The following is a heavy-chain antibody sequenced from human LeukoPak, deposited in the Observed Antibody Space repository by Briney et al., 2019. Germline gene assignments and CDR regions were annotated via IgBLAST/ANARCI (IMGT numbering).Heavy chain of an antibody. CDR1: GGSISSGDYY. V-gene: IGHV4-30-4*01. Sequence: SQTLSLTCTVSGGSISSGDYYWRWIRQPPGKGLEWIVYIYYSGSTYYNPSLKSRVTISVDTSKTQFSLKLSSVTAADTAVYYCARRTTVTTRGGFDYWGQGTLVTVSS. J-gene: IGHJ4*02. CDR3: ARRTTVTTRGGFDY. CDR2: IYYSGST. D-gene: IGHD4-17*01.